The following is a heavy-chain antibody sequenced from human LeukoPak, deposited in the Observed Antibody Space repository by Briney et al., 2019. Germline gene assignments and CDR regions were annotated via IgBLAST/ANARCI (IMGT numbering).Heavy chain of an antibody. CDR1: GFTFDDYG. D-gene: IGHD1-14*01. Sequence: GGSLRLSCAASGFTFDDYGMSWVRQAPGKGLEWVSGINWNGGSTGYADSVEGRFTISRDNAKNSLYLQMNSLRAEDTAVYYCATETNGRHYDYWGQGTLLTVSS. CDR2: INWNGGST. V-gene: IGHV3-20*04. J-gene: IGHJ4*02. CDR3: ATETNGRHYDY.